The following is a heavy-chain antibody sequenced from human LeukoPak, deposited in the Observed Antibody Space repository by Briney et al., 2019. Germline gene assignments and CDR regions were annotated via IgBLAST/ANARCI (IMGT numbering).Heavy chain of an antibody. CDR3: ARDGSEWELLGAFDI. Sequence: GGSLRLSCAASGFTVSSSYMSWVRQAPGKGLEWVSVIYSGGTTYYADSVKGRFTISRDNAKNSLYLQMNSLRAEDTAVYYCARDGSEWELLGAFDIWGQGTMVTVSS. CDR2: IYSGGTT. V-gene: IGHV3-53*01. CDR1: GFTVSSSY. D-gene: IGHD1-26*01. J-gene: IGHJ3*02.